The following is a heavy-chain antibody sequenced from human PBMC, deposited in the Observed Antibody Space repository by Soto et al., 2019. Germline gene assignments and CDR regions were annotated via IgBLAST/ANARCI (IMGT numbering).Heavy chain of an antibody. D-gene: IGHD4-4*01. V-gene: IGHV3-30*18. CDR2: ISYDGSNK. CDR1: GFTFSSYG. J-gene: IGHJ5*02. Sequence: GGSLRLSCAASGFTFSSYGMHWVRQAPGKGLEWVAVISYDGSNKYYADSVKGRFTISRDNSKNTLYLQMNSLRAEDTAVYYCAKDVRDVYSNSNWFDPWGQGTLVTVSS. CDR3: AKDVRDVYSNSNWFDP.